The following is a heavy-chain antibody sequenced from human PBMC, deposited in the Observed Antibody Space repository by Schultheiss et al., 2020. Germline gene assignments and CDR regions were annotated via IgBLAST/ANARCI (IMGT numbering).Heavy chain of an antibody. CDR3: AGGAGYGDYGTFDY. CDR1: GDYA. D-gene: IGHD4-17*01. J-gene: IGHJ4*02. V-gene: IGHV4-31*02. Sequence: GDYAMHWVRQVPGKGLECIGYIYYSGSTYYNPSLKSRVTISVDTSKNQFSLKLSSVTAADTAVYYCAGGAGYGDYGTFDYWGQGTLVTVSS. CDR2: IYYSGST.